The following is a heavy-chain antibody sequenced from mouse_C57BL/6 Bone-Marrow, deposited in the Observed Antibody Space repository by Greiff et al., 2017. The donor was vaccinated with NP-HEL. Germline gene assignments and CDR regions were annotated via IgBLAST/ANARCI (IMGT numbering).Heavy chain of an antibody. CDR1: GYTFTSYW. V-gene: IGHV1-64*01. D-gene: IGHD2-2*01. CDR2: IHPNSGST. Sequence: QVQLKQPGAELVKPGASVKLSCKASGYTFTSYWMHWVKQRPGQGLEWIGMIHPNSGSTNYNEKFKSKATLTVDKSSSTAYMQLSSLTSEDSAVYYCARHYGYDYYAMDYWGQGTSVTVSS. CDR3: ARHYGYDYYAMDY. J-gene: IGHJ4*01.